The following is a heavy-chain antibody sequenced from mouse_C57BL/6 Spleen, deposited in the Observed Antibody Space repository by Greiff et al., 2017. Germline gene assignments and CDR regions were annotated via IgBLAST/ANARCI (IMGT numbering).Heavy chain of an antibody. CDR3: TTSVVATRNAMDY. CDR2: IYPGNSDT. CDR1: GYTFTSYW. V-gene: IGHV1-5*01. Sequence: VQLQQSGTVLARPGASVKMSCKTSGYTFTSYWMHWVKQRPGQGLEWIGAIYPGNSDTSYNQKFKGKAKLTAVTSASTAYMELSSLTSEDSAVYYGTTSVVATRNAMDYWGQGTSVTVSS. D-gene: IGHD1-1*02. J-gene: IGHJ4*01.